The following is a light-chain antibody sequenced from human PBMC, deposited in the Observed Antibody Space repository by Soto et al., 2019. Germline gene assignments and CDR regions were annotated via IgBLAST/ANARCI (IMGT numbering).Light chain of an antibody. CDR2: EVT. Sequence: QSALTQPPSASGSPGQSVTIPCTGTSSDVGGYDYVSWYQQHPGKAPKLMIYEVTIRPSGVSDRFSGSKSGNTASLTVSGLQAEDEADYYCSSYTGGNPSYVFGNGTKVTVL. CDR1: SSDVGGYDY. J-gene: IGLJ1*01. V-gene: IGLV2-8*01. CDR3: SSYTGGNPSYV.